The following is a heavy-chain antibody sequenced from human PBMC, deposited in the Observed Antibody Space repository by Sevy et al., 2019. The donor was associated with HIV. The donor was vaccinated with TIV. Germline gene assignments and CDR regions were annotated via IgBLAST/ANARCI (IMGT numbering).Heavy chain of an antibody. CDR1: GGTFSGYS. V-gene: IGHV1-69*13. Sequence: ASVKVYCKTSGGTFSGYSISWLRQAPGQGLEWMGGIIAISGTTNYLQRFQGRITITADVSTRTVYMELRSLRIEDTAIYFCARDRDRGYFDPWGQGTLVTVSS. CDR3: ARDRDRGYFDP. CDR2: IIAISGTT. D-gene: IGHD6-13*01. J-gene: IGHJ5*02.